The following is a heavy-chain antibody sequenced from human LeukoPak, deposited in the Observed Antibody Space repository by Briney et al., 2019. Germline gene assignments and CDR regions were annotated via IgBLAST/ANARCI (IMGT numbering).Heavy chain of an antibody. CDR1: GGSISSYY. D-gene: IGHD6-19*01. CDR2: IYYSGNT. CDR3: ARDRGIAVAGQPPYYYYGMDV. V-gene: IGHV4-59*01. J-gene: IGHJ6*02. Sequence: SETLSLTCTVSGGSISSYYWSWIRQPPGKGLEWIGYIYYSGNTNYNPSLKSRVTISVDTSKNQFSLKLSSVTAADTAVYYCARDRGIAVAGQPPYYYYGMDVWGQGTTVTVSS.